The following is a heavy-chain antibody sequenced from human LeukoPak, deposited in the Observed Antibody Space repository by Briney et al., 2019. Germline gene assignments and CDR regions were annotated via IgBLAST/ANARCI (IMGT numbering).Heavy chain of an antibody. V-gene: IGHV4-59*01. CDR2: IYYIGST. J-gene: IGHJ6*02. CDR1: GGSISSYY. CDR3: ARDSAYYGMDV. Sequence: ETLSLSCTVSGGSISSYYWSWIRQPPGKGLEWIGYIYYIGSTNYNPSLKSRVTISVDTSKTQFSLKLSSVTAADTAVYYCARDSAYYGMDVWGQGTTVTVSS.